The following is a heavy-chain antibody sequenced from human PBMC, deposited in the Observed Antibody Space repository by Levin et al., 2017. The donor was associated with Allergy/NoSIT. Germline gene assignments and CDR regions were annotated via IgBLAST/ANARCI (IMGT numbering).Heavy chain of an antibody. J-gene: IGHJ6*02. V-gene: IGHV1-2*06. CDR1: GYTFTGYY. Sequence: GESLKISCKASGYTFTGYYMHWVRQAPGQGLEWMGRINPNSGGTNYAQKFQGRVTMTRDTSISTAYMELSRLRSDDTAVYYCARVWQRSDNGMDVWGQGTTVTVSS. D-gene: IGHD3-16*01. CDR2: INPNSGGT. CDR3: ARVWQRSDNGMDV.